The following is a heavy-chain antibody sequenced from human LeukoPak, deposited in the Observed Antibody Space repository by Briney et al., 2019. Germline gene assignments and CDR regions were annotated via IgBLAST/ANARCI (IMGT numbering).Heavy chain of an antibody. D-gene: IGHD1-26*01. J-gene: IGHJ6*02. CDR3: ARWREPELLNGMDV. CDR1: GFTFSSYS. CDR2: ISSSSSYI. V-gene: IGHV3-21*01. Sequence: GGFLRLSCAASGFTFSSYSMNWVRQAPGKGLEWVSSISSSSSYIYYADSVKGRFTISRDNAKNSLYLQMNSLRAEDTAVYYCARWREPELLNGMDVWGQGTTVTVSS.